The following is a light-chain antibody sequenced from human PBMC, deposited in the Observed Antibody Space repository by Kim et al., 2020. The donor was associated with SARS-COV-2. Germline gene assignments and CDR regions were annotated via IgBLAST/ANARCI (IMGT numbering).Light chain of an antibody. J-gene: IGKJ2*01. Sequence: DIVMTQSPDPLAVSLGERATINCRSSQSVLHSSNSNNYLAWYQQKPGQPPKLLIYWASTRESGVPDRFSGSGSGSDFTLTISSLQAEDVAVYYCQQYYSTPYTFGQGTKLEI. CDR1: QSVLHSSNSNNY. CDR3: QQYYSTPYT. CDR2: WAS. V-gene: IGKV4-1*01.